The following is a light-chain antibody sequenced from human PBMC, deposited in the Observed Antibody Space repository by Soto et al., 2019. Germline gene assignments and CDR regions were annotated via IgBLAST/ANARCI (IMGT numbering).Light chain of an antibody. CDR2: GAS. CDR1: QAVGSSL. J-gene: IGKJ1*01. V-gene: IGKV3-20*01. Sequence: EIVLTQSPGTLSLSPGERATLSCRASQAVGSSLLAGYQHKPGQAPRLVIYGASSRATGIPDRFSGSGSGTDFTLTISRLEPEDFAVYYCQQGGGSLWTFGQGTKVEIK. CDR3: QQGGGSLWT.